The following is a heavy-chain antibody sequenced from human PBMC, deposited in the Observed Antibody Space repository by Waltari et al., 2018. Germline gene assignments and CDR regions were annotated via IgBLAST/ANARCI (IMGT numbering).Heavy chain of an antibody. CDR3: AKKDSSGGLDAFDI. V-gene: IGHV3-9*03. CDR1: GFTFDDYA. J-gene: IGHJ3*02. Sequence: EVQLVESGGGLVQPGRSLRLSCAASGFTFDDYAMHWVRQAPGKGLEWVSGISWNSGSIGYADSVKGRFTIYRDNAKNSLYLQMNSLRAEDMDLYYCAKKDSSGGLDAFDIWGQGTMVTVSS. CDR2: ISWNSGSI. D-gene: IGHD6-19*01.